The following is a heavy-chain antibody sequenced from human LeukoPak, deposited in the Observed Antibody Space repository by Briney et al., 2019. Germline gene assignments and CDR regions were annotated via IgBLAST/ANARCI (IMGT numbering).Heavy chain of an antibody. V-gene: IGHV4-38-2*02. Sequence: PSETLSLTCTVSGYSISSGYYWGWIRQPPGKGLEWIGSIYHGGSTYYNPSLKSRVTISVDTSKNQFSLKLSSVTAADTAVYYCARGQDCYGSGSYYPGDYWGQGTLVTVSS. CDR2: IYHGGST. J-gene: IGHJ4*02. CDR1: GYSISSGYY. D-gene: IGHD3-10*01. CDR3: ARGQDCYGSGSYYPGDY.